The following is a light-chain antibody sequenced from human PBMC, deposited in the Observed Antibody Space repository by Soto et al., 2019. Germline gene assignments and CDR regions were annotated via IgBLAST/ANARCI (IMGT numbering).Light chain of an antibody. CDR3: TSYASGSSHVV. V-gene: IGLV2-14*01. Sequence: QSALTQPASVSGSPGQSITLSCTGTSSDIGGYDYVSWYQRHPGKAPKLIIYDVNNRPSGVSNRFSGSKSRNTASLTISGLQAEDEADYYCTSYASGSSHVVFGGGTNVTVL. CDR1: SSDIGGYDY. CDR2: DVN. J-gene: IGLJ2*01.